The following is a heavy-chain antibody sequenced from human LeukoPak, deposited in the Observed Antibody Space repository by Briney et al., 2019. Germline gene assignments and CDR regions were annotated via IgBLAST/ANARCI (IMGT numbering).Heavy chain of an antibody. CDR3: TTGDPSPTNWETLDYYYYMDV. V-gene: IGHV3-15*01. CDR2: IKSKTDGGTT. D-gene: IGHD1-26*01. Sequence: GGSLRLSCAASGFTVSSNYMSWVRQAPGKGLEWVGRIKSKTDGGTTDYAAPVKGRFTISRDDSKNTLYLQMNSLKTEDTAVYYCTTGDPSPTNWETLDYYYYMDVWGKGTTVTVSS. CDR1: GFTVSSNY. J-gene: IGHJ6*03.